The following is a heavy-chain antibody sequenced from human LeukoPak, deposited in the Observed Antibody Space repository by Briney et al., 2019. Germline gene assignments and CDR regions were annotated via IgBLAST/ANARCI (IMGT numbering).Heavy chain of an antibody. V-gene: IGHV4-34*01. D-gene: IGHD3-10*01. CDR3: ARQGVILLGDY. CDR1: GGSFSGYY. Sequence: SETLSLTCAVYGGSFSGYYWSWIRQPPGKGLEWIGSIYYSGSTYYNPSLKSRVTISVDTSKNQFSLKLSSVTAADTAVYYCARQGVILLGDYWGQGTLVTVSS. CDR2: IYYSGST. J-gene: IGHJ4*02.